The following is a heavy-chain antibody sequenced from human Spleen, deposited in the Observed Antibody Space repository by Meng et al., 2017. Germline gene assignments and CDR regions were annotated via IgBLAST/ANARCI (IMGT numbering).Heavy chain of an antibody. CDR2: IYHNGDT. D-gene: IGHD3-22*01. CDR1: DDSISSYY. J-gene: IGHJ4*02. CDR3: ARQSDYYDSTGWNYYFHY. V-gene: IGHV4-59*08. Sequence: GSLRLSCTVSDDSISSYYWNWIRQPPGKGLEWIGFIYHNGDTNYNPSLKSRVTISVDTSKNQFSLTLSSVTAADTAVYYCARQSDYYDSTGWNYYFHYWGQGTLVTVSS.